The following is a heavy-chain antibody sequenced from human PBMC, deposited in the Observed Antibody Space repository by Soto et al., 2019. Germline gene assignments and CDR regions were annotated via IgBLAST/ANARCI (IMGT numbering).Heavy chain of an antibody. CDR3: AREDRDRETGLVPAAIDGMDV. D-gene: IGHD2-2*01. V-gene: IGHV1-69*08. Sequence: QVQLVQSGAEVKKPGSSVKVSCKASGGTFSRYSITWVRQAPGHGLEWLGRNIPTFGIPTYAQKFQGRVTFTADESTSTAYMEVRSLRSDDTAVYYCAREDRDRETGLVPAAIDGMDVWGQGTTVTVSS. CDR2: NIPTFGIP. CDR1: GGTFSRYS. J-gene: IGHJ6*02.